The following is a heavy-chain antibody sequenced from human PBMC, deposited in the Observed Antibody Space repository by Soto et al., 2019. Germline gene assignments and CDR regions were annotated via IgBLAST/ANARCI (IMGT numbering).Heavy chain of an antibody. D-gene: IGHD3-9*01. J-gene: IGHJ5*02. V-gene: IGHV1-69*02. CDR1: GGTFSSYT. Sequence: QVQLVQSGAEVKKPGSSVKVSCKASGGTFSSYTISWVRQAPGQGLEWMGRIIPIRGIANYAQKFQGRVTITADKSTSTAYMELSSLRSEDTAVYYCARGGWSPGYDPWGQGTLVTVSS. CDR2: IIPIRGIA. CDR3: ARGGWSPGYDP.